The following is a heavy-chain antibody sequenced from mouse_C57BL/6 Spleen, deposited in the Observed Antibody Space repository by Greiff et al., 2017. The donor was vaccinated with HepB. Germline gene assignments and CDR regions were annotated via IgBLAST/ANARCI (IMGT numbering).Heavy chain of an antibody. CDR2: ISSGSSTI. V-gene: IGHV5-17*01. Sequence: EVMLVESGGGLVKPGGSLKLSCAASGFTFSDYGMHWVRQASEKGLEWVAYISSGSSTIYYAATVKGRFTIARDNAKNTLFLQMTSLRSEDTAMYYCARVAYDYDDWFAYWGQGTLVTVSA. CDR1: GFTFSDYG. CDR3: ARVAYDYDDWFAY. J-gene: IGHJ3*01. D-gene: IGHD2-4*01.